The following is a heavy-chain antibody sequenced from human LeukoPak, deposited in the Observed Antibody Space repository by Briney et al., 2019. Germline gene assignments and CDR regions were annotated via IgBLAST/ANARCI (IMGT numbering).Heavy chain of an antibody. CDR1: GFSFSTYA. Sequence: GGSLRLPCVASGFSFSTYAGGWVRQAPGKGLEWVSVIGDSGGRTHYADSVKGRFTISRDNSRNTLYLQMNSLRDEDTAIYYCARVRGAITYYFDYCGQGTLVTVSS. V-gene: IGHV3-23*01. J-gene: IGHJ4*02. CDR2: IGDSGGRT. CDR3: ARVRGAITYYFDY. D-gene: IGHD1-26*01.